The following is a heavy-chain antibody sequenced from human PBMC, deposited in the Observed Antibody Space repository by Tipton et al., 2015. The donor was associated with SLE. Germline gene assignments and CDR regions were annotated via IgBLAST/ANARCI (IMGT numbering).Heavy chain of an antibody. J-gene: IGHJ4*02. Sequence: QLVQSGAEVKKPGESLKISCKGSGYSFTSYWIGWVRQMPGKGLEWMGIIYPGDSDTRYSPSFQGQVTISADKSISTAYLQWSSLKASDTALYYCARESLYYYDSSGYYWTFDYWGQGTLVTVSS. D-gene: IGHD3-22*01. V-gene: IGHV5-51*01. CDR2: IYPGDSDT. CDR3: ARESLYYYDSSGYYWTFDY. CDR1: GYSFTSYW.